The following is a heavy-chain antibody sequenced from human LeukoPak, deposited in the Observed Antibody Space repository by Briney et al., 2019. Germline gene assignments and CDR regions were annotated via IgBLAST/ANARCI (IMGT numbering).Heavy chain of an antibody. Sequence: GGSLRLSCAASGFTFSSYAMSWVRQAPGKGLEWVSAISGSGGSTYYAGSVKGRFTISRDNSKNTLYLQMNSLRAEDTAVYYCAKGRRYDSSGLFDYWGQGTLVTVSS. CDR1: GFTFSSYA. J-gene: IGHJ4*02. CDR2: ISGSGGST. D-gene: IGHD3-22*01. CDR3: AKGRRYDSSGLFDY. V-gene: IGHV3-23*01.